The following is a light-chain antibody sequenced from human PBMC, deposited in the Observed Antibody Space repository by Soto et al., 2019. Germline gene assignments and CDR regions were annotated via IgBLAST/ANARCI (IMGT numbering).Light chain of an antibody. J-gene: IGLJ2*01. CDR3: QSYDSSLSVV. Sequence: QSVLTQPHSVSGAPGQRVTISCTGSSSNIGAGYDVHWYRQLPGTAPKLLIYGNSNRPSGVPDRFSGSKSGTSASLAITGLQAEDEADYYCQSYDSSLSVVFGGGTKLTVL. CDR2: GNS. V-gene: IGLV1-40*01. CDR1: SSNIGAGYD.